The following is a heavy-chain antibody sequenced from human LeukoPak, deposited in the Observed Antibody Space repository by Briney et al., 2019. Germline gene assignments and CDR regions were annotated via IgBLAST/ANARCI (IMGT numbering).Heavy chain of an antibody. CDR2: IYTSGST. CDR1: GGSISSYY. CDR3: AREGSSWYRALDY. V-gene: IGHV4-4*07. J-gene: IGHJ4*02. D-gene: IGHD6-13*01. Sequence: PSETLSLTCTVSGGSISSYYWSWIRQPAGKGLEWIGRIYTSGSTNHNPSLKSRVTMSLDTSKKQFSLKLSSVTAADTAVYYCAREGSSWYRALDYWGQGTLVTVSS.